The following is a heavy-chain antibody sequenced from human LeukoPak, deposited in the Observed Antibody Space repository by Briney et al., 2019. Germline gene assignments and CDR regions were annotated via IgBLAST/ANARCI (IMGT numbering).Heavy chain of an antibody. CDR1: GFTFSSYA. CDR2: ISGSGGST. D-gene: IGHD6-19*01. CDR3: AKDGEQWLVQPSYFDY. Sequence: PGGSLRLSCAASGFTFSSYAMSWVRQAPGKGLEWVSAISGSGGSTYYADSVKGRFTISRDNSKNTLYLQMNSLRAEDTAVYYCAKDGEQWLVQPSYFDYWGQGTLVTVSS. V-gene: IGHV3-23*01. J-gene: IGHJ4*02.